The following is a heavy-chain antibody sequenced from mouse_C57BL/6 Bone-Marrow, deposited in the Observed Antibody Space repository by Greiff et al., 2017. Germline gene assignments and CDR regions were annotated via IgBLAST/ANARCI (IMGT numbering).Heavy chain of an antibody. CDR2: IHPNSGST. V-gene: IGHV1-64*01. CDR3: AREGITKTWFAY. Sequence: QVQLQQPGAELVKPGASVKLSCKASGYTFTSYWMHWVKQRPGQGLEWIGMIHPNSGSTNYNEKFKSKATLTVDKSSSTAYMQLSRLTSEDSSVYYCAREGITKTWFAYWGQGTLGTVSA. J-gene: IGHJ3*01. D-gene: IGHD2-4*01. CDR1: GYTFTSYW.